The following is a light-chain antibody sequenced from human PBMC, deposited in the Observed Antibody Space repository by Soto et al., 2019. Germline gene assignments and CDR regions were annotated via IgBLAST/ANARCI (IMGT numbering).Light chain of an antibody. Sequence: EIVLTQSPGTLSLSPGERATLSCRASQSVSSSYLAWYQQKPGQAPRLLIYGASSRATGIPERFSGSGSGTDLTLTISRLEPEDFAVYYCQQYGSSPPNTFGQGTKLEIK. CDR1: QSVSSSY. CDR3: QQYGSSPPNT. CDR2: GAS. V-gene: IGKV3-20*01. J-gene: IGKJ2*01.